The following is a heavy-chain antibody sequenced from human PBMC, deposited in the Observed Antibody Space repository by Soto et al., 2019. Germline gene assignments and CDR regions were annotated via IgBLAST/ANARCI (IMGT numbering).Heavy chain of an antibody. CDR1: GFAFSSFG. Sequence: QVQLVESGGGVVQPGTSLRLSCVASGFAFSSFGMHWVRQAPGKGLEWVAIIWYDGSDKYYGDSVKGRFTISRDNSKNTLFLHMNSLRAEDTAVYHCAFGNLSYYFDYWGQGTPDTVSS. V-gene: IGHV3-33*01. J-gene: IGHJ4*02. CDR3: AFGNLSYYFDY. D-gene: IGHD3-16*01. CDR2: IWYDGSDK.